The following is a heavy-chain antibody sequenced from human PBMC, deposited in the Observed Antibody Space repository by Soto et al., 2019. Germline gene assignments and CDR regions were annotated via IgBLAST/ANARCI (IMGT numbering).Heavy chain of an antibody. Sequence: PSGSPSLTCAVSVGCISIGGYSLTWIRQHPGKGLEWIGYIYYSGSTYYNPSLKSRVTISVDTSKNQFSLKLSSVTAADTAVYYCARDRIGAAMIAPQRVGMDIWGQGTTVTVSS. V-gene: IGHV4-31*11. D-gene: IGHD3-22*01. J-gene: IGHJ6*02. CDR2: IYYSGST. CDR1: VGCISIGGYS. CDR3: ARDRIGAAMIAPQRVGMDI.